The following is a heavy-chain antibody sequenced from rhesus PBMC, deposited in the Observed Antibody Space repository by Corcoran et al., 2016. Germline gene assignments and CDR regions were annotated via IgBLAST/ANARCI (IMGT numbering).Heavy chain of an antibody. CDR2: SYGSSTST. J-gene: IGHJ3*01. CDR3: ARDWDAFDF. CDR1: GGSISSSNW. Sequence: QVQLQESGPGLVKPSETLSLTCAVSGGSISSSNWWSWIRQPPGKGLEWIGYSYGSSTSTNYNPSLKSRVTISKDTSKTQFSLKLSSVTAADTAVYYCARDWDAFDFWGQGLRVTVSS. V-gene: IGHV4S18*01.